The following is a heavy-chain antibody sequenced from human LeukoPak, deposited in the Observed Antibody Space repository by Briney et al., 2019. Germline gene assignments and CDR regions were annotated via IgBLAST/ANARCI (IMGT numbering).Heavy chain of an antibody. CDR3: ATYTHWVAGDV. CDR2: MNQDGSEK. CDR1: GFTFSDSW. V-gene: IGHV3-7*01. D-gene: IGHD3-16*01. J-gene: IGHJ6*02. Sequence: GGSLRLSCAASGFTFSDSWMSWVRQAPGKGLEWVANMNQDGSEKDYVDFVKGRFTISRDNARNSLYLQMGSLRAEDTAAYYCATYTHWVAGDVWGQGTTVTVSS.